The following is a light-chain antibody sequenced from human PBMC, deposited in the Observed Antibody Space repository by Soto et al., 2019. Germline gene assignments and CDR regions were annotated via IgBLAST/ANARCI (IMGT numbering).Light chain of an antibody. J-gene: IGKJ5*01. CDR1: QSVSSNY. CDR2: GAS. CDR3: QQRSSPLT. V-gene: IGKV3-20*01. Sequence: IVLTQSPGTLSLSPGERATLSCKASQSVSSNYLAWYQQKPGQAPRLLIYGASSRATGIPDRFSGSASGTDFSITSSRLEPEDAAVYYCQQRSSPLTFGQGTRLEIK.